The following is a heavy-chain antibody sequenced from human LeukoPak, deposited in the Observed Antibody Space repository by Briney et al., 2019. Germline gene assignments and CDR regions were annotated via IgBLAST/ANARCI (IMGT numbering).Heavy chain of an antibody. J-gene: IGHJ4*02. V-gene: IGHV1-2*07. D-gene: IGHD2-15*01. CDR2: INPNNGDA. Sequence: ASVRVSCKTSGYTFTGYYLHWVRQARGPGLEGMGYINPNNGDAVYAHKFQGRFTMTRDTSIRTVYMELTSLTSDDTAVYYCARADPLGSGYPDYFFDYWGQGALVTVSS. CDR3: ARADPLGSGYPDYFFDY. CDR1: GYTFTGYY.